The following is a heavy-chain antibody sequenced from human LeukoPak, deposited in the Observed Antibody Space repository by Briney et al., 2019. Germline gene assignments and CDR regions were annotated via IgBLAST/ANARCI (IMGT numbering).Heavy chain of an antibody. V-gene: IGHV3-23*01. D-gene: IGHD6-19*01. J-gene: IGHJ5*01. CDR1: GFAFSFYA. Sequence: GGSLILSCAASGFAFSFYAMSWLRQPPGKGLDWVSTINANSGTTSYAASVRGRFTISRDNSKNTLYLQVNTLRADDTATYYCAKPISGGLAVTADWFHPWGQGTLVVVSS. CDR3: AKPISGGLAVTADWFHP. CDR2: INANSGTT.